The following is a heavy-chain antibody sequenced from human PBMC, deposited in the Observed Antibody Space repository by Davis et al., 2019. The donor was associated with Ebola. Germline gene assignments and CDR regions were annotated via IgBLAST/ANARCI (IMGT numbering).Heavy chain of an antibody. CDR3: ARERGIAARRIDY. CDR2: INHSGST. J-gene: IGHJ4*02. CDR1: GGSISSYY. Sequence: MPSETLSLTCTVSGGSISSYYWSWIRQPPGKGLEWIGEINHSGSTNYNPSLKSRVTISVDTSKNQFSLKLSSVTAADTAVYYCARERGIAARRIDYWGQGTLVTVSS. D-gene: IGHD6-6*01. V-gene: IGHV4-34*01.